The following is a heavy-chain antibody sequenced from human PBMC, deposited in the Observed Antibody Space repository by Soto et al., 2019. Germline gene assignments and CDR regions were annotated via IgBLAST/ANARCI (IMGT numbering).Heavy chain of an antibody. CDR2: IIPIFGTA. D-gene: IGHD2-2*01. J-gene: IGHJ6*02. Sequence: QVQLVQAGAEVKKPGSSVTVSCKASGGTFSSYAISWGRQAPGQGLAWMGGIIPIFGTANYAQKFPGRVKITADESTSKAYMELRSRRSYDTAMYYCASGPVFSHQTYYYYGMDVWAQGTTVTVSS. CDR1: GGTFSSYA. V-gene: IGHV1-69*01. CDR3: ASGPVFSHQTYYYYGMDV.